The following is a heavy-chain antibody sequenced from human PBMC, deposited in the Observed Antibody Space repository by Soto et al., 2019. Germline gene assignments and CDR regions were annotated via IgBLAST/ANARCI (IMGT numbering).Heavy chain of an antibody. J-gene: IGHJ6*02. V-gene: IGHV1-69*13. CDR3: ARGAYSSGWYGGGVSYYYGMDV. CDR1: GGTFSSYA. CDR2: IIPIFGTA. Sequence: SVKVSCKASGGTFSSYAISWVRQAPGQGLEWMGGIIPIFGTANYAQKFQGRVTITADESTSTAYMELSSLRSEDTAVYYRARGAYSSGWYGGGVSYYYGMDVWGQGTTVTVSS. D-gene: IGHD6-19*01.